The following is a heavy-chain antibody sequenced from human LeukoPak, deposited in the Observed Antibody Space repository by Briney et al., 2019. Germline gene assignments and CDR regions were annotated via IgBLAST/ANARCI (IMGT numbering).Heavy chain of an antibody. V-gene: IGHV1-2*02. Sequence: ASVKVSCKASGYTFTGYYMHWGRQAPGQGLGWMGWSNPNNVGTNYAQKFQGRVTMTRGTSISTAYMELSRLRSDDTAVYYCARDQYGCSSTSCYLAIGYWGQGTLVTVSS. CDR2: SNPNNVGT. D-gene: IGHD2-2*01. CDR1: GYTFTGYY. CDR3: ARDQYGCSSTSCYLAIGY. J-gene: IGHJ4*02.